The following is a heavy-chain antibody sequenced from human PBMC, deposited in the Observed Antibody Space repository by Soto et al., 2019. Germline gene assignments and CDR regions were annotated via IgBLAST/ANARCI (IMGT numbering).Heavy chain of an antibody. CDR2: IIPIFGTA. D-gene: IGHD3-3*01. CDR1: GGTFSSYA. V-gene: IGHV1-69*13. J-gene: IGHJ5*02. CDR3: ARDHGARYYDFWRGNGFDP. Sequence: SVKVSCKASGGTFSSYAISWVRQAPGQGLEWMGGIIPIFGTANYAQKFQGRVTITADESTSTAYMELSSLRSEDTAVYYCARDHGARYYDFWRGNGFDPWGQGTLVTVSS.